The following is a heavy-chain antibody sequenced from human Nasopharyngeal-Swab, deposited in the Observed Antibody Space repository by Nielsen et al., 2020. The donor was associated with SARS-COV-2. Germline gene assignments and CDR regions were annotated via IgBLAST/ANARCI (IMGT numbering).Heavy chain of an antibody. J-gene: IGHJ6*02. CDR2: IKQDGSEK. V-gene: IGHV3-7*01. CDR1: GFTFSSYW. CDR3: VRDGTGASAIFGVVSSTYYYYYGMDV. Sequence: GESLKISCAASGFTFSSYWMSWVRQAPGKGLEWVANIKQDGSEKYYVDSVKCRFTISRDNAKNSLYLQMNSLRAEDTAVYYCVRDGTGASAIFGVVSSTYYYYYGMDVWGQGTTVTVSS. D-gene: IGHD3-3*01.